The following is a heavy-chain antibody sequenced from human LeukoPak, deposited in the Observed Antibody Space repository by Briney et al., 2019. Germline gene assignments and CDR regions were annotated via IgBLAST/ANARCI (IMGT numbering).Heavy chain of an antibody. D-gene: IGHD5-18*01. J-gene: IGHJ6*02. CDR1: GFSCSNAW. V-gene: IGHV3-15*01. CDR2: INSKTDGGTT. Sequence: GWSLGVPCVATGFSCSNAWLGRRREAHVQIQAWAGRINSKTDGGTTDYAAPVKGRLTISRDDSKNTLYLPMNSLKTEDTAVYYCTTENGYSYGYLELPGAFGMDVWGQGTTVTVSS. CDR3: TTENGYSYGYLELPGAFGMDV.